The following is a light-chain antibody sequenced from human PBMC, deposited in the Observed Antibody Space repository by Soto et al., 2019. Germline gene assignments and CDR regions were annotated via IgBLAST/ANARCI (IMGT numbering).Light chain of an antibody. Sequence: EIVLTQSPGTLSFSPGERATLSCRASQSVSSYLAWYQQKPGQAPRLLIYDASNRATGIPARFSGSGSGTDFTLTISSLEPEDFAVYYCQQRSNWLLTFGGGTKVDIK. V-gene: IGKV3-11*01. CDR2: DAS. J-gene: IGKJ4*01. CDR3: QQRSNWLLT. CDR1: QSVSSY.